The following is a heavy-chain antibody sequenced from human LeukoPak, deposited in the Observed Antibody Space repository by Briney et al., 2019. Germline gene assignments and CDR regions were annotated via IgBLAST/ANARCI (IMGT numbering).Heavy chain of an antibody. D-gene: IGHD4-11*01. J-gene: IGHJ3*02. CDR3: AREMTTPDDAFDI. CDR2: ISSSGSTI. V-gene: IGHV3-48*03. Sequence: GGSLRLSCAASGFTFSSYEMNWVRQAPGKGLEWVSYISSSGSTIYYADSVKGRFTISRDNSKNTLYVQMNSLRAEDTAVYYCAREMTTPDDAFDIWGQGTMVTVSS. CDR1: GFTFSSYE.